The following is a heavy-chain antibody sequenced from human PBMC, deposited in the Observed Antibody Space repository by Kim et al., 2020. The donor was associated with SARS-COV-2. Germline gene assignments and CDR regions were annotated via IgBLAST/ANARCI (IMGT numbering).Heavy chain of an antibody. J-gene: IGHJ3*02. CDR3: ARVVSCPNVGEDACAI. CDR2: INGGGDVT. V-gene: IGHV3-23*01. Sequence: GGSLRHSCAASGFTFNTFAMSWVRQTPGKGLEWVSAINGGGDVTYFADTVKGRFIISRDNSRNTLFLQINTLRAEDTALYFCARVVSCPNVGEDACAIWG. CDR1: GFTFNTFA.